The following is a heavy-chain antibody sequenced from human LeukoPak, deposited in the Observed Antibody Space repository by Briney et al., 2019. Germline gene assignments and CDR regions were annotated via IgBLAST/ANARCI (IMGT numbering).Heavy chain of an antibody. Sequence: ASVKVSCKASGYIFINYDISWVRQAPGQGFEWMGWISGYNGNTNYAQNVQGRVTMTTDTSTSTAYMELRSLRSDDTAVYYCARGGATVTTHFGYWGQGTLVTVSS. CDR2: ISGYNGNT. D-gene: IGHD4-17*01. V-gene: IGHV1-18*04. J-gene: IGHJ4*02. CDR3: ARGGATVTTHFGY. CDR1: GYIFINYD.